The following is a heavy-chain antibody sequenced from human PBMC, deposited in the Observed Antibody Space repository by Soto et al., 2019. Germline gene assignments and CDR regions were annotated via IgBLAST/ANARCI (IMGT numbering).Heavy chain of an antibody. CDR1: GYTFTTYS. V-gene: IGHV1-3*04. D-gene: IGHD2-15*01. Sequence: QVQLVQSGAEVKKPGASVKVSCKASGYTFTTYSMHWVRQAPGQRLEWMGWINTGNGNTRYSQRSQGRVTITMDTSASTAYMELSGLRSEDTAVYYCARFIGGAYGMDVW. CDR3: ARFIGGAYGMDV. J-gene: IGHJ6*01. CDR2: INTGNGNT.